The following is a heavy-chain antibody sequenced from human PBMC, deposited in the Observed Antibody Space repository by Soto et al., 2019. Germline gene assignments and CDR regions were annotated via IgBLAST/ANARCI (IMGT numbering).Heavy chain of an antibody. V-gene: IGHV4-38-2*02. CDR1: GYSISSGYY. D-gene: IGHD3-3*01. J-gene: IGHJ6*02. CDR3: ARDGGRYYAMDV. CDR2: IYHGGST. Sequence: SETLPLTCAVSGYSISSGYYWGWIRQPPGKGLEWIGFIYHGGSTYYNPSLKSRVTISVDTSKNQFSLKLSSVTAADTAVYYCARDGGRYYAMDVWGQGTTVTVSS.